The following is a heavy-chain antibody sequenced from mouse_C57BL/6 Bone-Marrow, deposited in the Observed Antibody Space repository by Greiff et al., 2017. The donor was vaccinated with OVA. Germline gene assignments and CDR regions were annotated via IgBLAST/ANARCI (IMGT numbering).Heavy chain of an antibody. D-gene: IGHD2-4*01. J-gene: IGHJ4*01. CDR1: GYTFTSYT. CDR3: ARETYDYDVYPYYYAMDY. Sequence: VQVVESGAELARPGASVKMSCKASGYTFTSYTMHWVKQRPGQGLEWIGYINPSSGYTKYNQKFKDKATLTADKSSSTAYMQLSSLTSEDSAVYYCARETYDYDVYPYYYAMDYWGQGTSVTVSS. CDR2: INPSSGYT. V-gene: IGHV1-4*01.